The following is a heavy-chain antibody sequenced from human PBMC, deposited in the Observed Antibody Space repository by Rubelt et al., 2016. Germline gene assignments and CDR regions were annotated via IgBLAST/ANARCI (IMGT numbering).Heavy chain of an antibody. J-gene: IGHJ4*02. Sequence: QVQLVQSGAEVKKPGASVKVSCKASGYTFNVYYMHWVRQAPGQGLEWMGRINPDSGGTNYAQKFQGRVTMTRYTSISPAYILLSNLGSDDTAVYYCAGSYNSQWVWGQGTLVTVSS. CDR2: INPDSGGT. V-gene: IGHV1-2*06. D-gene: IGHD1-14*01. CDR3: AGSYNSQWV. CDR1: GYTFNVYY.